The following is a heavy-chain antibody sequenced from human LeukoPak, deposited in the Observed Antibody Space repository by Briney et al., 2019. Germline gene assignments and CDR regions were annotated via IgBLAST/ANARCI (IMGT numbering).Heavy chain of an antibody. CDR2: INTNGITT. Sequence: GGSLRLSCAASGFTFSSYWMHWVRQAPGKGLLWVSRINTNGITTTYADSVKGRFNISRDNAKNTLYLQMNSLRAEDTAVYYCARYSGSYSFDYWGQGTLVTVSS. CDR1: GFTFSSYW. V-gene: IGHV3-74*01. D-gene: IGHD1-26*01. J-gene: IGHJ4*02. CDR3: ARYSGSYSFDY.